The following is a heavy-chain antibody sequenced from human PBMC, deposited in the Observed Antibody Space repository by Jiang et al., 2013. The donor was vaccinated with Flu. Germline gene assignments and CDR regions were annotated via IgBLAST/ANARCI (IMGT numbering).Heavy chain of an antibody. J-gene: IGHJ4*02. V-gene: IGHV4-39*01. CDR3: ASQEYYYDSSGYYYNDY. CDR2: IYYSGST. CDR1: GGSISSSSYY. Sequence: LLKPSETLSLTCTVSGGSISSSSYYWGWIRQPPGKGLEWIGSIYYSGSTYYNPSLKSRVTISVDTSKNQFSLKLSSVTAADTAVYYCASQEYYYDSSGYYYNDYWGQGTLVTVSS. D-gene: IGHD3-22*01.